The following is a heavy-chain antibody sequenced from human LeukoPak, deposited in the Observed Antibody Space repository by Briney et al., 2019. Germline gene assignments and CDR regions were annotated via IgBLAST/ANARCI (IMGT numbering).Heavy chain of an antibody. Sequence: ASVKGSCKASGYTFTSYDIYWVRHATGHGLEWMGWMNPKSGNTRYAQKFQGRVTMTRNTSISTAYMELSSLRSEDTAVYYCARARKDREHGGNSLGYWGQGTLVTVSS. CDR3: ARARKDREHGGNSLGY. CDR2: MNPKSGNT. V-gene: IGHV1-8*01. CDR1: GYTFTSYD. D-gene: IGHD4-23*01. J-gene: IGHJ4*02.